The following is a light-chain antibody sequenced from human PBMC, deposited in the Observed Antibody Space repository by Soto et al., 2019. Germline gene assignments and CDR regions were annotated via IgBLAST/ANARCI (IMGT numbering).Light chain of an antibody. CDR2: AAS. CDR1: QSISSY. J-gene: IGKJ4*01. V-gene: IGKV1-39*01. Sequence: DIQMTQSPSSLSASVGDRVTITCRASQSISSYLNWYQQKPGKAPKPLIYAASSLQSGVPSRFSGSGSGTDFTLTISSLQPEDFATYYCQQSYSTPRIFGGGTKVEIK. CDR3: QQSYSTPRI.